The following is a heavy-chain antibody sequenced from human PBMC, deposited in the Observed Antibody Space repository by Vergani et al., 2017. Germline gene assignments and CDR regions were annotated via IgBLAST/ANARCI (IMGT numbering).Heavy chain of an antibody. J-gene: IGHJ4*02. Sequence: QVHLVESGGGVVQPGGSLRLSCTASGFTFSSFGMHWVRQAPGKGLEWLGLVWFDGTNEYYPDLVKGRFTISRDIAKNTLYLQVRSLRLEDTGVFHCVRDRGLCAGGRCYTEAWDYWGQGTPVTVSS. D-gene: IGHD2-2*02. V-gene: IGHV3-30*02. CDR3: VRDRGLCAGGRCYTEAWDY. CDR2: VWFDGTNE. CDR1: GFTFSSFG.